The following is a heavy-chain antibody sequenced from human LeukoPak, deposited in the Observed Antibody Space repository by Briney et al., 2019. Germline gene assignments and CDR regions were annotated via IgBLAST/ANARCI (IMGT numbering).Heavy chain of an antibody. D-gene: IGHD2-2*03. CDR3: ARLSGYCSSTSCPKGYFDY. CDR2: ISSSSSYI. CDR1: GFTFSSYS. V-gene: IGHV3-21*01. Sequence: GGSLRLSCAASGFTFSSYSMNWVRQAPGKGLEWVSSISSSSSYIYYADSVKGRFTISRDNAKNSLYLQMNSLRAEDTAVYYCARLSGYCSSTSCPKGYFDYWGQGTLVTVSS. J-gene: IGHJ4*02.